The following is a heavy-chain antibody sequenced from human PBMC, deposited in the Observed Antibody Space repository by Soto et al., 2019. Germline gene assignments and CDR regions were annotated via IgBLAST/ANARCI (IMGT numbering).Heavy chain of an antibody. CDR1: GFTFSGHW. J-gene: IGHJ6*03. CDR2: INTDGGSS. Sequence: EVQLVESGGDLVQPGGSLRLSCAASGFTFSGHWMHWVRQVPGKGLEWVSRINTDGGSSAYADSVKGRFTISRDNAKNLLYLKMGGLRAEDTAVFYCARGAEYCSRTSCYRLPFNTGGKGTPFTFS. D-gene: IGHD2-2*01. CDR3: ARGAEYCSRTSCYRLPFNT. V-gene: IGHV3-74*03.